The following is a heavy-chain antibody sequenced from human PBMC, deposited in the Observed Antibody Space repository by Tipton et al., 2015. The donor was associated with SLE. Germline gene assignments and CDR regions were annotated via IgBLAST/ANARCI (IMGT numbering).Heavy chain of an antibody. V-gene: IGHV4-34*09. CDR1: GGSFSGYA. CDR2: VSHSRST. CDR3: AREVDLEWIHDL. Sequence: QVQLVQSGPEVKPSETLSLTCAVSGGSFSGYAWSWVRQPPGKGLEWIGEVSHSRSTNYNPSLKSRGTISLDTSNNQFSLRLSSVTAADTAVYYCAREVDLEWIHDLWGQGTLVTVSS. D-gene: IGHD3-3*01. J-gene: IGHJ5*02.